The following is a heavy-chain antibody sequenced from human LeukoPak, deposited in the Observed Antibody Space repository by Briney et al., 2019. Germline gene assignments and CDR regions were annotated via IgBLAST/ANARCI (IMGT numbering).Heavy chain of an antibody. D-gene: IGHD4-17*01. V-gene: IGHV4-4*07. CDR1: GNSFGDYY. J-gene: IGHJ5*02. CDR2: IYTSGST. CDR3: TRDTGTTGEVKFDP. Sequence: SETLSLTCTVSGNSFGDYYWSWIRQPAGKGLEWIGRIYTSGSTTYNPSLKSRVTMSVDTSKSQFSLNLMSVTAADTSVYYCTRDTGTTGEVKFDPWGQGTLVTVSS.